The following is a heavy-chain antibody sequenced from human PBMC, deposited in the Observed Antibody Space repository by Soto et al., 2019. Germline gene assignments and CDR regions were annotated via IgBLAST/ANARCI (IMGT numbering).Heavy chain of an antibody. D-gene: IGHD6-19*01. CDR2: MNPNSGNT. CDR3: ARARGTWLVPYYYYGMDV. V-gene: IGHV1-8*01. CDR1: GYTFTSYD. Sequence: ASVKVSCKASGYTFTSYDINWVRQATGQVLEWMGWMNPNSGNTGYAQKFQGRVTMTRNTSISTAYMELSSLRSEDTAVYYCARARGTWLVPYYYYGMDVWGQGTTVTVSS. J-gene: IGHJ6*02.